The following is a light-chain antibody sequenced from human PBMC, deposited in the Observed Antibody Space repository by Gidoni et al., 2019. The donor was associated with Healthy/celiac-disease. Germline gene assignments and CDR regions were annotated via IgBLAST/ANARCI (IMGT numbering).Light chain of an antibody. CDR1: NIGSKS. V-gene: IGLV3-21*02. J-gene: IGLJ2*01. CDR2: DDS. Sequence: SYVLTQPPSVSVAPGQTARITCGGNNIGSKSVHWYQQKPGQAPVLVVYDDSDRPSGIPWRFSGSNSGNTATLTISRVEAGDEADYYCQVWGSSSDHVVFGGGTKLPVL. CDR3: QVWGSSSDHVV.